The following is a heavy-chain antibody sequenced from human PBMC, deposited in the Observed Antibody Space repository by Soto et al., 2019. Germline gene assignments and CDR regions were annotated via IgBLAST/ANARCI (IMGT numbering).Heavy chain of an antibody. CDR1: GRTFSSYT. V-gene: IGHV1-69*02. CDR3: ARFRGSYGMDV. Sequence: QVQLVQSGAEVKKPASSVKVSCKASGRTFSSYTISWVRQAPGQGLEWMGRIIPILGIANYAQKFQGRVTITADKSTSAAYIELSSLRSEDTAVYYCARFRGSYGMDVGGEGTTGSVAS. D-gene: IGHD3-10*01. CDR2: IIPILGIA. J-gene: IGHJ6*04.